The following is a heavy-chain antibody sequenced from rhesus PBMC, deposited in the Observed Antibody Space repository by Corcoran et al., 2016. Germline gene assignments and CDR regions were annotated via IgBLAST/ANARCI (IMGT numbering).Heavy chain of an antibody. CDR3: ARSIVVVFTANDD. J-gene: IGHJ4*01. CDR2: IYCKTAST. V-gene: IGHV4-143*01. D-gene: IGHD2-27*01. Sequence: QVQLQESGPGLVKPSETLSLTCTVSGGSISGCYYWSWIRQPPGKGLDWIGGIYCKTASTYTNPALKSRVTMSKDTSKNQFSLRLSSVTAADTAVYYCARSIVVVFTANDDWGQGVLVTVSS. CDR1: GGSISGCYY.